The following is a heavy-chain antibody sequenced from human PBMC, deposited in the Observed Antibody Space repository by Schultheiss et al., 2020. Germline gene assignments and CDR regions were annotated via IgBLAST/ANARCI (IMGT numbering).Heavy chain of an antibody. J-gene: IGHJ6*02. Sequence: SETLSLTCTVSGGSISSRSYYWGWIRQPPGKGLEWIGSIYYGGSTYYNPSLNSRLTISVDTSKSQFSLNLSSVTAADTALYYCASGITVTTNPLDYYAMDVWGQGTTVTVS. CDR3: ASGITVTTNPLDYYAMDV. CDR1: GGSISSRSYY. CDR2: IYYGGST. D-gene: IGHD4-17*01. V-gene: IGHV4-39*01.